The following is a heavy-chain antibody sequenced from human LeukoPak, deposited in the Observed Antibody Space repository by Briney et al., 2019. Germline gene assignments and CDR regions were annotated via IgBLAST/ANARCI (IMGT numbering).Heavy chain of an antibody. J-gene: IGHJ4*02. Sequence: GGSLGLSCAASGFTFSSYSMNWVRQAPGKGLEWVSSISSSSSYIYYADSVKGRFTISRDNAKNSLYLQMNSLRAEDTAVYYCASASSHRIAAGGDYWGQGTLVTVSS. CDR2: ISSSSSYI. CDR3: ASASSHRIAAGGDY. D-gene: IGHD6-13*01. V-gene: IGHV3-21*01. CDR1: GFTFSSYS.